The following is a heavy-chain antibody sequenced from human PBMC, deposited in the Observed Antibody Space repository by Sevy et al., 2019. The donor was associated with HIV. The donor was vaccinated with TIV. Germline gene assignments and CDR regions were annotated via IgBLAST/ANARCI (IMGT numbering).Heavy chain of an antibody. CDR3: TTASWSQEDYYNY. Sequence: GGSLRLSCAASGFTFSNAWMSWVRQAPGKGLEWVGRIKGKIYDGTIDYAAPVKGRFSISRDDSKNTLYLQMNSRKTGDTAVYYCTTASWSQEDYYNYWGQGTLVTVSS. D-gene: IGHD6-13*01. J-gene: IGHJ4*02. V-gene: IGHV3-15*01. CDR2: IKGKIYDGTI. CDR1: GFTFSNAW.